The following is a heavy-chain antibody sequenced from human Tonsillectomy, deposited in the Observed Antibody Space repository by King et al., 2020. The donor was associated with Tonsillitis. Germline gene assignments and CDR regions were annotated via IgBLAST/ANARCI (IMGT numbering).Heavy chain of an antibody. CDR1: GFIFNDYG. Sequence: VQLVESGGGVVQPGGSLRLSCAASGFIFNDYGMHWLRQAPGKGLEWVSYIRYDGTNRYFADSVEGRFTVSRENSKNTLYLQMNRLSTEDPGVYYCATAGYASGWTFDSWGQGTLLTVAS. CDR2: IRYDGTNR. J-gene: IGHJ4*02. CDR3: ATAGYASGWTFDS. D-gene: IGHD2-2*01. V-gene: IGHV3-30*02.